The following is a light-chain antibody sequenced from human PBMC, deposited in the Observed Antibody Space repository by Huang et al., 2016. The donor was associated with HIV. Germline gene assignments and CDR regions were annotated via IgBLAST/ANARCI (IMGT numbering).Light chain of an antibody. CDR2: GAS. V-gene: IGKV3-15*01. J-gene: IGKJ3*01. CDR3: QQYSNWPPVT. Sequence: ELVMTQSPATLSVSPGDRATLSCRASQSVATKLAWYQQRPGQAPRLLIFGASTRAPGVPARFSGSGSGTDFSLTISSLQSEDFAVYYCQQYSNWPPVTFGPGTKVDIK. CDR1: QSVATK.